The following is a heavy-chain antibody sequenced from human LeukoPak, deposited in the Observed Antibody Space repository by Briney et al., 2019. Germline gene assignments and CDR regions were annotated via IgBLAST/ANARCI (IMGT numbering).Heavy chain of an antibody. Sequence: PGGSLRLSCAASGLTFSNHGMHWVRQAPGKGLEWVAVIWDDGSNKHYADSVKGRFTISRDNSKNTLYLQMNSLRGEDTAVYYCARDEAGYSSGWYDYWGQGTLVTVSS. CDR3: ARDEAGYSSGWYDY. CDR2: IWDDGSNK. V-gene: IGHV3-33*01. J-gene: IGHJ4*02. CDR1: GLTFSNHG. D-gene: IGHD6-19*01.